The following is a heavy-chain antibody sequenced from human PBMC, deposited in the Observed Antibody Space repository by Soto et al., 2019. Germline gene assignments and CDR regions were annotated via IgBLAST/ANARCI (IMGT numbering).Heavy chain of an antibody. D-gene: IGHD6-13*01. Sequence: GGSLRLSCTTSGFTFGDYAMSWFRQAPGKGLEWVANIKQDGSEKYYADSVKGRFTISRDNSKNTLYLQMNSLRAEDTAVYYCAKDRVGQQLPMQGYYYYGMDVWGQGTTVTVSS. CDR1: GFTFGDYA. CDR2: IKQDGSEK. CDR3: AKDRVGQQLPMQGYYYYGMDV. V-gene: IGHV3-7*01. J-gene: IGHJ6*02.